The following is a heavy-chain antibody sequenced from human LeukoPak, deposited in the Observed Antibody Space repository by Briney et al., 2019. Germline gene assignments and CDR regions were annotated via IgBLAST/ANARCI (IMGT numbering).Heavy chain of an antibody. Sequence: PGGSLRLSCAASGFTFSSYAMSWVRQAPGKGLEWVAVIWYDGSNKYYADSVKGRFTISRDNSKNTLYLQMNSLRAEDTAVYYCAREAGSYYYDSSGYYELDYWGQGTLVTVSS. CDR3: AREAGSYYYDSSGYYELDY. J-gene: IGHJ4*02. CDR2: IWYDGSNK. D-gene: IGHD3-22*01. CDR1: GFTFSSYA. V-gene: IGHV3-33*08.